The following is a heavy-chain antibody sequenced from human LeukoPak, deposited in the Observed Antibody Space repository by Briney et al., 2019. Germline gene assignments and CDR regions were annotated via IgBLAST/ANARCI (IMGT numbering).Heavy chain of an antibody. V-gene: IGHV1-69*06. Sequence: GASVKVSCKASGGTFSSYAISWVRQAPGQGLEWMGGIIPIFGTANYAQKFQGRVTITADKSTSTAYMELSSLRSEDTAVYYCATKRGFSPTTSAILRGWGQGTLVTVSS. D-gene: IGHD5-18*01. CDR1: GGTFSSYA. CDR2: IIPIFGTA. J-gene: IGHJ4*02. CDR3: ATKRGFSPTTSAILRG.